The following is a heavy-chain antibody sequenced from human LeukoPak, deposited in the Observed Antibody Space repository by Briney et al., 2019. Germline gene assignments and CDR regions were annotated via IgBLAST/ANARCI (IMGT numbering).Heavy chain of an antibody. D-gene: IGHD3-10*02. CDR1: GYSISSGYY. CDR2: INHSGST. CDR3: ARHSGRTYYVSLDP. V-gene: IGHV4-38-2*02. Sequence: PSETLSLTCTVSGYSISSGYYWGWIRQPPGKGLEWIGEINHSGSTNQNPSLKSRVTISVDTSKNQFSLKLSSVTAADTAVYYCARHSGRTYYVSLDPWGQGTLVTVSS. J-gene: IGHJ5*02.